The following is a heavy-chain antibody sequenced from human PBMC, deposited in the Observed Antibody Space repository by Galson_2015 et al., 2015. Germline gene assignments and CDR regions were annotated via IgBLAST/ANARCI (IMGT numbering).Heavy chain of an antibody. D-gene: IGHD3-3*01. CDR3: VREWGFWSGYGLDV. J-gene: IGHJ6*02. CDR1: GFILKSYS. Sequence: SLRLSCAGPGFILKSYSMNWVRQAPGKGLVWVSRINTDGSTTTYADSVKGRFTISRDNAKNTLYLQMKSLRAEDTAVYYCVREWGFWSGYGLDVWGQGTTVTVSS. V-gene: IGHV3-74*03. CDR2: INTDGSTT.